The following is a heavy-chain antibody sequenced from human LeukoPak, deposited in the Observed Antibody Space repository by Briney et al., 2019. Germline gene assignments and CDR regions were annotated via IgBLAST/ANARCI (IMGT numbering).Heavy chain of an antibody. CDR2: TYYRSKWYN. D-gene: IGHD3-10*01. CDR1: GDSVSSNSAA. V-gene: IGHV6-1*01. Sequence: QTLSLTCAISGDSVSSNSAAWNWIRQSPSRGLEWLGRTYYRSKWYNDYAVSVKSRITINPDTSKNQFSLQLNSVTPEDTAVYYCARGYYYGSGSYYPWFDYWGQGTLVTVSS. CDR3: ARGYYYGSGSYYPWFDY. J-gene: IGHJ4*02.